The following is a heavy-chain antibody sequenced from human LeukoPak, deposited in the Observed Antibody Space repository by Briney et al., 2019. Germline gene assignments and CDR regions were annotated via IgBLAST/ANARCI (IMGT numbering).Heavy chain of an antibody. Sequence: GASVKVSCKASGGTFSSYAISWVRQAPGQGLEWTGGIIPIFGTANYAQKFQGRVTITTDESTSTAYMELSSLRSEDTAVYYCARLSEEHYSSSWYYFDYWGQGTLVTVSS. J-gene: IGHJ4*02. V-gene: IGHV1-69*05. CDR3: ARLSEEHYSSSWYYFDY. CDR2: IIPIFGTA. CDR1: GGTFSSYA. D-gene: IGHD6-13*01.